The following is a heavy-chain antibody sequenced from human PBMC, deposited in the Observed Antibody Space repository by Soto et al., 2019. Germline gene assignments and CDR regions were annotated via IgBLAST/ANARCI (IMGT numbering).Heavy chain of an antibody. CDR3: TSLYYGH. J-gene: IGHJ4*02. V-gene: IGHV3-15*01. CDR1: EFTFTYAW. Sequence: GGSLRLSCAASEFTFTYAWMSWVRQAPGKGLEWVGSIKSKTDGGTTDYAAPVKGRFTISRDESQNTLYLQMNSLETEDTAVYYCTSLYYGHWGQGTLVTVSS. CDR2: IKSKTDGGTT. D-gene: IGHD3-16*02.